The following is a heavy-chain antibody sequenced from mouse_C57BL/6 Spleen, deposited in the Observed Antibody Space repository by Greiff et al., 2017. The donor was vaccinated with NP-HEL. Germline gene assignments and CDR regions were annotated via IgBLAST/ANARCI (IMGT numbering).Heavy chain of an antibody. CDR3: ARDYGSSYAWFAY. D-gene: IGHD1-1*01. V-gene: IGHV1-42*01. CDR1: GYSFTGYY. CDR2: INPSTGGT. J-gene: IGHJ3*01. Sequence: VRLQQSGPELVKPRASVKISCKASGYSFTGYYMNWVKQSPETSLEWIGEINPSTGGTTYNQKFKATATLTVDKSSSTAYMQLKSLTSEDSAVYYCARDYGSSYAWFAYWGQGTLVTVSA.